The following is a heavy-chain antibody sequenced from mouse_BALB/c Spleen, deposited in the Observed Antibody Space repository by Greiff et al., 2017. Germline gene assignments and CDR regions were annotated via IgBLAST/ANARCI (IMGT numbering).Heavy chain of an antibody. CDR1: GFTFSSFG. D-gene: IGHD3-2*02. Sequence: EVKLVESGGGLVQPGGSRKLSCAASGFTFSSFGMHWVRQAPEKGLAWVAYISSGSSTIYYADTVKGRFTISRDNPKNTLFLQMTSLRSEDTAMYYCASGRNYYAMDYWGQGTSVTVSS. CDR2: ISSGSSTI. V-gene: IGHV5-17*02. CDR3: ASGRNYYAMDY. J-gene: IGHJ4*01.